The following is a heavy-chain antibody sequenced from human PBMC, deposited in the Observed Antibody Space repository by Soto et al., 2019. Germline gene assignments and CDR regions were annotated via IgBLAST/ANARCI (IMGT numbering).Heavy chain of an antibody. Sequence: SETLSLTCAVYGGSFSGYYWSWIRQLPGKGLEWIGEINHSGSTNYNPSLKSRVTISVDTSKNQFSLKLSSVTAADTAVYYCARGPTATSWDFDYWGQGTLVTVSS. V-gene: IGHV4-34*01. CDR2: INHSGST. J-gene: IGHJ4*02. CDR1: GGSFSGYY. D-gene: IGHD6-25*01. CDR3: ARGPTATSWDFDY.